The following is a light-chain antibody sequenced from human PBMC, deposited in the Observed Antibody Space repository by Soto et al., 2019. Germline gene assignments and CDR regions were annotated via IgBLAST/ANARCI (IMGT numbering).Light chain of an antibody. CDR2: DAS. V-gene: IGKV3-11*01. CDR1: QSVSRY. J-gene: IGKJ4*01. CDR3: QQRGNWPS. Sequence: IAFTQTPATLSLSPGERATPSCRASQSVSRYLAWYQQKPGQAPRLLIYDASNRATGIPARFSGSGSGTDFTLTISSLEPEDFALYYCQQRGNWPSFGGGTKVDIK.